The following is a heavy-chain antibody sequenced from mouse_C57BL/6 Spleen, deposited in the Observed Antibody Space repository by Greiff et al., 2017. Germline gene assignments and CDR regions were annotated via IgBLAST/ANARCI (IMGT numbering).Heavy chain of an antibody. CDR3: ARSNWDGGFDG. CDR1: GFTFSDYG. CDR2: ISSGSSTI. D-gene: IGHD4-1*01. V-gene: IGHV5-17*01. Sequence: EVKLVESGGGLVKPGGSLKLSCAASGFTFSDYGMHWVRQAPEKGLEWVAYISSGSSTIYYADTVKGRFTISRDNAKNTLFLQMTSLRAEDTAVYYCARSNWDGGFDGWGTGTTVTVSS. J-gene: IGHJ1*03.